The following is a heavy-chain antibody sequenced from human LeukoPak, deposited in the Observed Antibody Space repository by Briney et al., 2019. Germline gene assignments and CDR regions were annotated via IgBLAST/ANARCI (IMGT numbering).Heavy chain of an antibody. CDR2: IKQDGSEK. Sequence: GGSLRLSCTVSGFNFGDFAMSWVRQAPGKGLEWVANIKQDGSEKYYVDSVKGRFTISRDNAKSALLLQMNSLRAEDTALYHCARDQRYYGDYPLWYFDLWGRGTLVTVSS. V-gene: IGHV3-7*03. D-gene: IGHD4-17*01. J-gene: IGHJ2*01. CDR1: GFNFGDFA. CDR3: ARDQRYYGDYPLWYFDL.